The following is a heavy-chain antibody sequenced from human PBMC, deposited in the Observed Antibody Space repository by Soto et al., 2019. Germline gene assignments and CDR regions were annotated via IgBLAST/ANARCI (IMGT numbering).Heavy chain of an antibody. Sequence: GASVKVSCKASGYTFINFFIHWVRQAPGQGLEWVGIIHPSGGATTYPQKFQGRVTMTRDTSTSTVYMDVSSLRFDDTAVYYCARSHCSGGSCYLGAFDIWGQGTMVTVSS. V-gene: IGHV1-46*01. D-gene: IGHD2-15*01. CDR3: ARSHCSGGSCYLGAFDI. J-gene: IGHJ3*02. CDR1: GYTFINFF. CDR2: IHPSGGAT.